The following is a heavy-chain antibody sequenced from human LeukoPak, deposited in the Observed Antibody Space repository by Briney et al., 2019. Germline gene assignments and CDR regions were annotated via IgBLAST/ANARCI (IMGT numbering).Heavy chain of an antibody. CDR1: GYTFTSYY. D-gene: IGHD3-3*01. CDR2: IIPIFGTA. CDR3: AAKGITIFGVVIIPWGYYYYMDV. J-gene: IGHJ6*03. V-gene: IGHV1-69*13. Sequence: GASVKVSCKASGYTFTSYYMHWVRQAPGQGLEWMGGIIPIFGTANYAQKFQGRVTITADESTSTAYMELSSLRSEDTAVYYCAAKGITIFGVVIIPWGYYYYMDVWGKGTTVTVSS.